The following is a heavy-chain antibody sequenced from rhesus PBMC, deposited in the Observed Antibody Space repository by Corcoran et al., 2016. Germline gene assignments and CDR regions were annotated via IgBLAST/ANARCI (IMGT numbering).Heavy chain of an antibody. Sequence: QLQLQESGPGLVKPSETLSVTCAVSGGSISSSYWSWIRQAPGKGLEWIGYIYGSGSSTNYNPSLNGRVTLSVDTSKNQLSLKLSSVTTADTAVYYCARGSIAAAGTHYFDYWGQGVLVTVSS. D-gene: IGHD6-25*01. V-gene: IGHV4-169*01. J-gene: IGHJ4*01. CDR2: IYGSGSST. CDR3: ARGSIAAAGTHYFDY. CDR1: GGSISSSY.